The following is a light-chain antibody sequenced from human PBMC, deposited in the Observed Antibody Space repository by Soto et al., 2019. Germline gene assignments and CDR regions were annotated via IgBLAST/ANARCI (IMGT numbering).Light chain of an antibody. Sequence: EIVLTQSPGTLSLSAGDRAALSCMASQSVSSTSLAWYQQKPGQAPRLLIYDASSRATGIPDRFSGSGSGTDFTLTISRLEPEDFAVYYCQQYGSSRTFGQGTRLEIK. CDR2: DAS. J-gene: IGKJ5*01. CDR3: QQYGSSRT. CDR1: QSVSSTS. V-gene: IGKV3-20*01.